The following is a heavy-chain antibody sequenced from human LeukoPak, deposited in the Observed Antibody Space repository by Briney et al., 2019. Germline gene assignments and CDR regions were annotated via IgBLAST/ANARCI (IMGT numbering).Heavy chain of an antibody. V-gene: IGHV3-21*01. CDR2: ISSSSNYI. D-gene: IGHD6-13*01. CDR3: AGLIAAADYDAFDI. J-gene: IGHJ3*02. CDR1: GFAFSSYS. Sequence: GGSLRLSCAASGFAFSSYSMNWVRQAPGKGLGWVSSISSSSNYIYYADSVKGRFTISRDNAKNSLYLQMNSLRAEDTAVYYCAGLIAAADYDAFDIWGQGTMVTVSS.